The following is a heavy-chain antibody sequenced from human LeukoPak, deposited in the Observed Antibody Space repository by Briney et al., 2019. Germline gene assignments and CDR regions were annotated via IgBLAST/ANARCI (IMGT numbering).Heavy chain of an antibody. J-gene: IGHJ4*02. CDR1: GFTFSSYA. V-gene: IGHV3-23*01. D-gene: IGHD2-15*01. CDR2: ISGSGGST. CDR3: AKGQEGRTATLGY. Sequence: PSGGSLRLSCAASGFTFSSYAMSWVRQAPGKGLEWVSAISGSGGSTYYADSVKGLFTISRDNSKNTLYLQMNSLRAEDTAVYYCAKGQEGRTATLGYWGQGTLVTVSS.